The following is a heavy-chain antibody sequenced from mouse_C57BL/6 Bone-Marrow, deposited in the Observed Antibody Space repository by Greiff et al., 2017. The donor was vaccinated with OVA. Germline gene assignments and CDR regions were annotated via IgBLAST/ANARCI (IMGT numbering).Heavy chain of an antibody. D-gene: IGHD1-1*01. CDR3: ARNYGSSYGY. J-gene: IGHJ2*01. CDR1: GYTFTSYW. Sequence: QVQLQQPGAELVRPGPSVKLSCKASGYTFTSYWMDWVKQRPGQGLEWIGNIYPSDSETHYNQKFKDKATLTVDKSSSTAYMQLSSLTSEDSAVYYCARNYGSSYGYWGQGTTLTVSS. CDR2: IYPSDSET. V-gene: IGHV1-61*01.